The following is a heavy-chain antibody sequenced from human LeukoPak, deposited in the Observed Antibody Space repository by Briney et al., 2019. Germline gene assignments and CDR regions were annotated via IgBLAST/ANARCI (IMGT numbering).Heavy chain of an antibody. CDR1: GFTFSSYG. Sequence: PGGSLRLSCAASGFTFSSYGMHWVRQAPGKGLEWVAFIRYDGSNKYYADSVKGRFTISRDNSKNTLHLQMNSLRAEDTAVYYCARIGPATLDIWGQGTMVTVSS. CDR3: ARIGPATLDI. V-gene: IGHV3-30*02. J-gene: IGHJ3*02. D-gene: IGHD2/OR15-2a*01. CDR2: IRYDGSNK.